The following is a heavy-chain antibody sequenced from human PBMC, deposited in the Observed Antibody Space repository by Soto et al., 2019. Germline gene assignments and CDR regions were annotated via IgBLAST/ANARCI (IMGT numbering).Heavy chain of an antibody. V-gene: IGHV3-30-3*01. CDR1: GFTFSSYA. Sequence: PGGSLRLSCAASGFTFSSYAMHWVRQAPGKGLEWVAVISYDGSNKYYADSVKGRFTISRDNSKNTLYLQMNSLRAEDTAVYYCARDVPSSAAAGTASAPFDPWGQGTLVTVSS. CDR2: ISYDGSNK. J-gene: IGHJ5*02. D-gene: IGHD6-13*01. CDR3: ARDVPSSAAAGTASAPFDP.